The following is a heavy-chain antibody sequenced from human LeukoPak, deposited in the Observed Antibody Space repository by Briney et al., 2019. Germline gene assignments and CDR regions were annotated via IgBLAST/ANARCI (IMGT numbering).Heavy chain of an antibody. V-gene: IGHV3-30*02. CDR2: IRYDGSNK. CDR1: GFTFSSYG. CDR3: AKVPGTVGATTVRFDCYYMDV. J-gene: IGHJ6*03. D-gene: IGHD1-26*01. Sequence: PGGSLRLSCAASGFTFSSYGMHWVRQAPGKGLEWVAFIRYDGSNKYYADSVKGRFTISRDNSKDTLYLQMNSLRAEDTAVYYCAKVPGTVGATTVRFDCYYMDVWGKGTTVTISS.